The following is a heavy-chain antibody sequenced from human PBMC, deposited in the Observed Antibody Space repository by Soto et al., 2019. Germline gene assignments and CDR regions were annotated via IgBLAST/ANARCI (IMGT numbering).Heavy chain of an antibody. CDR2: IRSKANSYAT. CDR3: TGPGSLKGDDY. D-gene: IGHD3-10*01. Sequence: EVQLVESGGGLVQPGGSLKLSCAASGFTFSGSAMHWVRQASGKGLEWVGRIRSKANSYATAYAASVKGRFTISRDTSKTTAYLQMNSLKTKDTAVYYCTGPGSLKGDDYWGQGTLVTVSS. CDR1: GFTFSGSA. V-gene: IGHV3-73*02. J-gene: IGHJ4*02.